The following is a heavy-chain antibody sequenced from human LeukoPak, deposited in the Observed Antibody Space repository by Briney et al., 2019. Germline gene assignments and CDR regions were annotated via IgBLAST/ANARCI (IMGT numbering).Heavy chain of an antibody. CDR2: IYYSGST. Sequence: SETLSLTCTVSGGSISSYYWSWIRQPPGKGLEWIGYIYYSGSTNYNPSLKSRVTISVDTSKNQFSLKLSSVTAADTAVYYCARGYGVTATVRRPFDYWGQGTLVTVSS. J-gene: IGHJ4*02. D-gene: IGHD4-17*01. CDR3: ARGYGVTATVRRPFDY. V-gene: IGHV4-59*08. CDR1: GGSISSYY.